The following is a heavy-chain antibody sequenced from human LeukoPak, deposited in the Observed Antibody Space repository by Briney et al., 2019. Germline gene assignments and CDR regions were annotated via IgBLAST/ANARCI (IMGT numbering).Heavy chain of an antibody. J-gene: IGHJ6*03. V-gene: IGHV4-59*11. CDR2: IYYSGST. D-gene: IGHD6-25*01. CDR1: GGSISSHY. CDR3: ARVGGSLYYYYYYMDV. Sequence: PSETLSLAGTVSGGSISSHYWSWIRQPPGKGLEWIGYIYYSGSTNYNPSLKSRVTISVDTSKNQFSLKLSSVTAADTAVYYCARVGGSLYYYYYYMDVWGKGTTVTVSS.